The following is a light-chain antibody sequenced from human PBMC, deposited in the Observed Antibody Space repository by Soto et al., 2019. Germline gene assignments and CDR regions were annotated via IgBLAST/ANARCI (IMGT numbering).Light chain of an antibody. Sequence: RVMTQSPDTLSVSPGERATLSCRASQTVRSNLAWYQQKPGQAPRLLIYAASTRATGIPARFIGNGSGKEFTLTISSLQSEDFAVYYCQQYNNWWTFGQGTKVDIK. CDR3: QQYNNWWT. CDR2: AAS. V-gene: IGKV3D-15*01. CDR1: QTVRSN. J-gene: IGKJ1*01.